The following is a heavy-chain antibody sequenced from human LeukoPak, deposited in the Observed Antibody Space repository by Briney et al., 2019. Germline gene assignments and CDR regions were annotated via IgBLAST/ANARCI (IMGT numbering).Heavy chain of an antibody. CDR2: IYNSGST. V-gene: IGHV4-59*12. D-gene: IGHD1-14*01. J-gene: IGHJ4*02. CDR3: ASRKPGFTYFDY. CDR1: GGSISSYY. Sequence: SETLSLTCTVSGGSISSYYWSWIRQPPGKGLEWIGYIYNSGSTNYNPSLKSRVTISVDTSKNQFSLKLSSVTAADTAVYYCASRKPGFTYFDYWGQGTLVTVSS.